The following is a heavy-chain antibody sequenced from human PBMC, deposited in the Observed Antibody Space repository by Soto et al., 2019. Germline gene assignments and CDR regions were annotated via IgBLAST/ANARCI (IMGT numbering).Heavy chain of an antibody. J-gene: IGHJ4*02. CDR1: GFTXSSYP. Sequence: LRLSFAARGFTXSSYPMSLVXXAPGKGLEWVSAISGSGGSTYYADSVKGRFTISRDNSKNTLYLQMNSLRAEDTALYYCAKDSDTKRGPDYWGQGTLVTVSS. CDR2: ISGSGGST. V-gene: IGHV3-23*01. CDR3: AKDSDTKRGPDY. D-gene: IGHD3-10*01.